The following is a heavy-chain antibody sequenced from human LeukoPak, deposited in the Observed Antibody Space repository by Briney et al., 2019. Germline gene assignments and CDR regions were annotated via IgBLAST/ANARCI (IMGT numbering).Heavy chain of an antibody. Sequence: PSETLSLTCAVSGASIIGNNWWSWVRQPSGKGLEWIGEIWHSGTTNYNPSLKSRVTISVDKSKNQFSLKLNSVTAADTAVYYCMGADYGGHWGQGTLVTVSS. J-gene: IGHJ4*02. CDR1: GASIIGNNW. CDR3: MGADYGGH. D-gene: IGHD4-17*01. V-gene: IGHV4-4*02. CDR2: IWHSGTT.